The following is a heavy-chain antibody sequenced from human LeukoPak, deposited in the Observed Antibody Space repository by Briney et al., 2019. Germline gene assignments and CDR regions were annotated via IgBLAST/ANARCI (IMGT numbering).Heavy chain of an antibody. D-gene: IGHD1-26*01. CDR3: ARDQRNSGSYRFEY. CDR2: ITGNNGNT. Sequence: GASVKVSCKTSGYTFSGYGISWVRQAPGQGLEWMGWITGNNGNTNYAPSLQGRITMTTDTSTNTAYMELTSLKSDDTAVYYCARDQRNSGSYRFEYWSQGTLVTVSS. J-gene: IGHJ4*02. V-gene: IGHV1-18*01. CDR1: GYTFSGYG.